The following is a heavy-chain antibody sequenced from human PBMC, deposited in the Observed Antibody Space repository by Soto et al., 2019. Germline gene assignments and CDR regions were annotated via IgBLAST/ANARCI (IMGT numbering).Heavy chain of an antibody. D-gene: IGHD3-10*01. CDR2: INTYNGNT. CDR3: ARGVGSGTYYNQYIWFDP. J-gene: IGHJ5*02. CDR1: GYTVTNYG. Sequence: AASVKVSCRASGYTVTNYGISRVRQAPGEGLGWMGWINTYNGNTNHAQKFQGRVTMTTDTSTSTAYMELRSLRSDDTAVYYCARGVGSGTYYNQYIWFDPWGQGTLVTVS. V-gene: IGHV1-18*01.